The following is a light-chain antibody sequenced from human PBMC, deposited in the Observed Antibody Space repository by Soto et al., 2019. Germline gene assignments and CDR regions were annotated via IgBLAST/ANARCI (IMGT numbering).Light chain of an antibody. CDR3: QQPGT. J-gene: IGKJ1*01. V-gene: IGKV3-20*01. Sequence: EIVLTQSTGTLSLSPGERATLSCRASQSVSSSYLAWYQHKPGQAPRLLIYRASNRAAGIPDRFSGSGSGTDFTLTISRLEPEDFAVYLCQQPGTFAHETK. CDR1: QSVSSSY. CDR2: RAS.